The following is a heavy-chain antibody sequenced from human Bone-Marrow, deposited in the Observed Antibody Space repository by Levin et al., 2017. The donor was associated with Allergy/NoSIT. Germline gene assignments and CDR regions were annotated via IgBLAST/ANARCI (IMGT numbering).Heavy chain of an antibody. CDR2: IYYSGST. CDR3: ARDIYYDSSGYPRGAFDI. V-gene: IGHV4-59*01. D-gene: IGHD3-22*01. Sequence: SETLSLTCTVSGGSISSYYWSWIRQPPGKGLEWIGYIYYSGSTNYNPSLKSRVTISVDTSKNQFSLKLSSVTAADTAVYYCARDIYYDSSGYPRGAFDIWGQGTMVTVSS. CDR1: GGSISSYY. J-gene: IGHJ3*02.